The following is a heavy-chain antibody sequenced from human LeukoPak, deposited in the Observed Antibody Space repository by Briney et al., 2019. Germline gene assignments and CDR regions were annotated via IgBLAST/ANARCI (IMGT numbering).Heavy chain of an antibody. CDR3: ARLKFYDSTGYSPGYYMEV. J-gene: IGHJ6*03. V-gene: IGHV4-4*07. CDR1: GGSIISNY. D-gene: IGHD3-22*01. CDR2: IYGSGIT. Sequence: SETLLLIRTVSGGSIISNYWSWIRQSAGTGLEWIGRIYGSGITDYSPSLKSRVTMSLDTSRKQFSLRLTSVIAADTAVYYCARLKFYDSTGYSPGYYMEVRDKGPTVSVFS.